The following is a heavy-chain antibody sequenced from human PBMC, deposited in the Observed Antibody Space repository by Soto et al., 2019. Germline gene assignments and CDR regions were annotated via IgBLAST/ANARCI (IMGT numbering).Heavy chain of an antibody. CDR2: IHWNDDK. CDR3: AHTKDSSGFLTS. J-gene: IGHJ5*02. V-gene: IGHV2-5*01. CDR1: GFSLSVYGVR. D-gene: IGHD3-22*01. Sequence: SGPMLVNPTQTLTLTCSFSGFSLSVYGVRVIWFRQPPGETLEWLALIHWNDDKRYSPYLKSRLTITKDTSKNQVVLTLTNLDPLDTGTYFCAHTKDSSGFLTSWGQGVLVTVS.